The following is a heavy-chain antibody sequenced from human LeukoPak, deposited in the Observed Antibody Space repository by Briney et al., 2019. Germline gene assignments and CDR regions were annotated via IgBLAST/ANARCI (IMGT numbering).Heavy chain of an antibody. CDR1: GLTFSSYA. CDR2: ISGSGGSA. CDR3: AKGSTVTTNYYYGMDV. Sequence: PGGSLRLSCAASGLTFSSYAMSWVRQAPGKGLEWVSAISGSGGSAYYADSVKGRFTISRDNSKNTLYLQMNSLRAEDTAVYYCAKGSTVTTNYYYGMDVWGQGTTVTVSS. J-gene: IGHJ6*02. V-gene: IGHV3-23*01. D-gene: IGHD4-17*01.